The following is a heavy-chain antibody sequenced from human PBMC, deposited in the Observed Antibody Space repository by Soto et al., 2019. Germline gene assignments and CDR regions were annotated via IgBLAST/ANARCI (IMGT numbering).Heavy chain of an antibody. D-gene: IGHD2-15*01. CDR1: GFSFSDYD. CDR3: ARAYTGRLPRRADYYYALDV. J-gene: IGHJ6*04. V-gene: IGHV3-13*05. Sequence: PVGSVRLSCTASGFSFSDYDMHWVRQAPGKGLEWVSTIGAARDPYYTGSVKHRFTISRENARNSMFLQMNSVTVGDTAVYYCARAYTGRLPRRADYYYALDVPGKRITATV. CDR2: IGAARDP.